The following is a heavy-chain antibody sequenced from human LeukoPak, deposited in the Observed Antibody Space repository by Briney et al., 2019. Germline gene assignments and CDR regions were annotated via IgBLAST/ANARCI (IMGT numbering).Heavy chain of an antibody. Sequence: GESLKISCKSSGYSFSNYWIAWVRQMPGKGLEWMGIIYPGDSDTRYSPSFQGQVTISADKSISTAYLQWNSLKASDTAIYFCARQGSISDFWSGYFLNYGFDIWGQGTMLTVSS. J-gene: IGHJ3*02. D-gene: IGHD3-3*01. CDR3: ARQGSISDFWSGYFLNYGFDI. V-gene: IGHV5-51*01. CDR2: IYPGDSDT. CDR1: GYSFSNYW.